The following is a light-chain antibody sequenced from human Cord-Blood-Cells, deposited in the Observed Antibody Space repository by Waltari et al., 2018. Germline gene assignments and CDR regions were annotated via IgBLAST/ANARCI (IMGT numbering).Light chain of an antibody. V-gene: IGKV4-1*01. CDR3: QQYYSTPYT. CDR2: WAS. Sequence: IVMTQPPDPLAVSLGARATIHCQSSQSVLYSSNNKNYLAWYQQKPGQPPKLLIYWASTRESGVPDRFRGSGSGTDFTLTISSLQAEDVAVYYCQQYYSTPYTFGQGTKLEIK. J-gene: IGKJ2*01. CDR1: QSVLYSSNNKNY.